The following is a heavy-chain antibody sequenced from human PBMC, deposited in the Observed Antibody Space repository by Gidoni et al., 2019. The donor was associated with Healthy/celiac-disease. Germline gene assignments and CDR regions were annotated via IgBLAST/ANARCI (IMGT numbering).Heavy chain of an antibody. CDR3: TRSLDTAMPGYYYGMDV. CDR1: GFTFSGSA. D-gene: IGHD5-18*01. J-gene: IGHJ6*02. Sequence: EVQLVESGGGLVQPGGSLKLSCAASGFTFSGSAMHWVRQASGKGLEWVGRIRSKANSYATAYAASVKGRFTISRDDSKNTAYLQMNSLKTEDTAVYYCTRSLDTAMPGYYYGMDVWGQGTTVTVSS. CDR2: IRSKANSYAT. V-gene: IGHV3-73*02.